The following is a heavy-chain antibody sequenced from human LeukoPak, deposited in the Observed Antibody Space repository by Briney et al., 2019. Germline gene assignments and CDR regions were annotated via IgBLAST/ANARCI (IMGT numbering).Heavy chain of an antibody. D-gene: IGHD6-13*01. Sequence: KPSETLSLTCAVYGGSFSGYYWSWVRQPPGKGLEWIGEINHSGSTNYNPSLKSRVTISVDTSKNQFSLKLSSVTAADTAVYYCARARVGYSSSWYYRYWGQGTLVTASS. V-gene: IGHV4-34*01. J-gene: IGHJ4*02. CDR2: INHSGST. CDR3: ARARVGYSSSWYYRY. CDR1: GGSFSGYY.